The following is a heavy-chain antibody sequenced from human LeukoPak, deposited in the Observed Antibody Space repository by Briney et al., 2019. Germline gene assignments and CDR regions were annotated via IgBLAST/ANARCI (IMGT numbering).Heavy chain of an antibody. D-gene: IGHD6-19*01. Sequence: SETLSLTCIVSGGSISSYYWSWIRQPPGKGLEWIGYIYYSGSTNYNPSLKSRVTISVDTSKNQFSLKLSSVTAADTAVYYCARSSSSGWGFRFDPWGQGTLVTVSS. J-gene: IGHJ5*02. CDR1: GGSISSYY. CDR3: ARSSSSGWGFRFDP. CDR2: IYYSGST. V-gene: IGHV4-59*01.